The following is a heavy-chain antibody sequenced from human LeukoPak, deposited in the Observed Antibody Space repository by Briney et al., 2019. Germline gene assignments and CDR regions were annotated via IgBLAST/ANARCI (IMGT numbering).Heavy chain of an antibody. CDR2: IIPIFGTA. J-gene: IGHJ3*02. Sequence: ASVKVSCKASGGTFSSYAISWVRQAPGQGLEWMGGIIPIFGTANYAQKLQGRVTITADKSTSTAYMELSSLSSEDTAVYYCAREKPHPTPLKPVIAVAGNQSPDAFDIWGQGTMVTVSS. CDR1: GGTFSSYA. V-gene: IGHV1-69*06. D-gene: IGHD6-19*01. CDR3: AREKPHPTPLKPVIAVAGNQSPDAFDI.